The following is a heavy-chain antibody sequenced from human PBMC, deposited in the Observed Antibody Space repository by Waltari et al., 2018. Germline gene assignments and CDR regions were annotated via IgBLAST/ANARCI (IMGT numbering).Heavy chain of an antibody. CDR3: ATSGWYCFDY. Sequence: EVQLVESGGGLVQPGGSLRLSCAASGLTLSSFWMNWVRQTPGKGLEWVAVIKQDGSEKYYADSVKGRFTISRDNAKNSLYLQMNSLRAEDTAVYYCATSGWYCFDYWGQGTLVTVSS. CDR2: IKQDGSEK. J-gene: IGHJ4*02. D-gene: IGHD6-19*01. V-gene: IGHV3-7*01. CDR1: GLTLSSFW.